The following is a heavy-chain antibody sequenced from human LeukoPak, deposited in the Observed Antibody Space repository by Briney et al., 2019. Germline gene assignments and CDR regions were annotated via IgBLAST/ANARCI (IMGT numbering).Heavy chain of an antibody. D-gene: IGHD3-22*01. CDR1: GGTFSSYA. Sequence: SVKLSCKASGGTFSSYAISWVPQAPGQRLEWMGGIIPIFGTANYAQKFQGRVTITTDESTSTAYMELSSLRSEDTAVYYCASLGYYYDSSGYYFDYWGQGTLVTVSS. J-gene: IGHJ4*02. V-gene: IGHV1-69*05. CDR3: ASLGYYYDSSGYYFDY. CDR2: IIPIFGTA.